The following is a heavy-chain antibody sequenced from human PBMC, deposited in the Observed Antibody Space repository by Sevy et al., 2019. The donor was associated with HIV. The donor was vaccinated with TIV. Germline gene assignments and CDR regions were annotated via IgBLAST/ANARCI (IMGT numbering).Heavy chain of an antibody. D-gene: IGHD3-22*01. CDR2: FDPKADKR. CDR3: ATTKDYYESSGSPFDD. J-gene: IGHJ4*02. V-gene: IGHV1-24*01. CDR1: GDTLIKLS. Sequence: ASVKVSCKVSGDTLIKLSMHWVRQAHGKRLEWMGSFDPKADKRLYAQKFQGRVTMTEDTSTDTGYMELTSLRSEDTAMYYCATTKDYYESSGSPFDDWGQGTLVTVSS.